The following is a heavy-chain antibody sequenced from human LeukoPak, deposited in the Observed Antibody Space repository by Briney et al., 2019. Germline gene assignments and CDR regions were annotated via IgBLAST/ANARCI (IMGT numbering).Heavy chain of an antibody. D-gene: IGHD4-17*01. CDR3: ARAGGYGDYKNYYYYYMDV. CDR1: GFTFSSYA. V-gene: IGHV3-64*01. J-gene: IGHJ6*03. CDR2: ISSNGGST. Sequence: GGSLRLSCAASGFTFSSYAMHWVRQAPGKGLEYVSAISSNGGSTYYENSVKGRFTISRDNSKNTLYLQMGSLRAEDMAVYYCARAGGYGDYKNYYYYYMDVWGKGTTVTISS.